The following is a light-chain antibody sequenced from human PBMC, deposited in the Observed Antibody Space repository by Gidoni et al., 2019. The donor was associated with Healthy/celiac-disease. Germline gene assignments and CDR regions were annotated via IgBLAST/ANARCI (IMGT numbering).Light chain of an antibody. J-gene: IGKJ1*01. CDR1: QTVLYSTNNKNY. V-gene: IGKV4-1*01. CDR2: CAS. Sequence: DIVMTQTPDSLPVALAERATINCKSSQTVLYSTNNKNYLAWYQQKPGQPPKLLIYCASTRVSGVPDRFSGSGSGTDFTLTINSLQAEDVAVYYCQQCYSTPQTFGQGTKVEIK. CDR3: QQCYSTPQT.